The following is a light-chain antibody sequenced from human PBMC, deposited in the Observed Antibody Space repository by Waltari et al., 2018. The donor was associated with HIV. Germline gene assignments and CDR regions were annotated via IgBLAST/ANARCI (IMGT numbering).Light chain of an antibody. CDR1: KSNIGAGYE. CDR3: QSYDSSLTTTV. CDR2: GNT. Sequence: QSVLTQPPSVSGDPGQRVTISCTGSKSNIGAGYEVHWYQQVPGTAPKLLIYGNTNRASGVPDGFSGSKSGTSAALAISGLQAEDEAEYHGQSYDSSLTTTVFGGGTKLTVL. V-gene: IGLV1-40*01. J-gene: IGLJ2*01.